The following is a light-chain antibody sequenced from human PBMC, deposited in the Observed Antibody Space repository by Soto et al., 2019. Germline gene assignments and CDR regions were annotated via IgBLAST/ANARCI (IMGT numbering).Light chain of an antibody. V-gene: IGLV2-23*02. CDR2: EVS. CDR3: CSYAGSSTFV. J-gene: IGLJ3*02. Sequence: QSALTQPASVSGSPEQSVTISCTGTSSDVGSYNYVSWYQQHPGKAPKLMIFEVSARPSGISNRFSGSKSGDTASLTISRLQAEDEAHYYCCSYAGSSTFVFGGGTKLTVL. CDR1: SSDVGSYNY.